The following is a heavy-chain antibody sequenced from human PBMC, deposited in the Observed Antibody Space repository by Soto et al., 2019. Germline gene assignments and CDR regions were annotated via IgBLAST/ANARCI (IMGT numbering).Heavy chain of an antibody. CDR1: GFTFSSYG. CDR3: AKDPWIRQSTGWFYYFDN. J-gene: IGHJ4*02. Sequence: QVQLVESGGGVVQPGRSLRLSCAASGFTFSSYGMHWVRQAPGKGLEWVAIITRDGSNKYCADSVKGRFTISRDNSKNTLYLQMNSLRVEDTAVYYCAKDPWIRQSTGWFYYFDNWGQGTLITVPS. CDR2: ITRDGSNK. D-gene: IGHD6-19*01. V-gene: IGHV3-30*18.